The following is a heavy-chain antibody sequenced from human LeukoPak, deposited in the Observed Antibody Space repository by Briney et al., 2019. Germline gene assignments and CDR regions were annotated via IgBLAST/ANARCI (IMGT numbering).Heavy chain of an antibody. D-gene: IGHD2-15*01. CDR2: INPNSGGT. V-gene: IGHV1-2*04. J-gene: IGHJ4*02. CDR1: GYTFTGYY. CDR3: AAEGQWSLVHYFNS. Sequence: ASVKVSCKASGYTFTGYYMHWVRQAPGQGLEWMGWINPNSGGTNYAQKFQGWATMTRDTSISTAYMELSSLRSEDTAVYYCAAEGQWSLVHYFNSWGQGTLVTVSS.